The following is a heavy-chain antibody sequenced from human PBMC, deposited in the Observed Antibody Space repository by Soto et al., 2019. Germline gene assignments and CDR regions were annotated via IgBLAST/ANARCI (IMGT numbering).Heavy chain of an antibody. D-gene: IGHD6-19*01. J-gene: IGHJ6*02. V-gene: IGHV1-18*01. CDR2: ISAYNGNT. CDR3: AREGRIFEQWLAHYYYYGMDV. CDR1: GYTFTSYG. Sequence: QVQLVQSGAEVKKPGASVKVSCKASGYTFTSYGISWVRQAPGQGLEWMGWISAYNGNTNYAQKLQGRVTMTTDTSTSTAYMELRSLRSDDTAVYYCAREGRIFEQWLAHYYYYGMDVWGQGTTVTVSS.